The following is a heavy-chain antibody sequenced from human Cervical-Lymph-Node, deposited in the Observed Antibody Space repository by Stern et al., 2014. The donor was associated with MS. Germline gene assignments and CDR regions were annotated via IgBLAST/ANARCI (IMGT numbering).Heavy chain of an antibody. D-gene: IGHD5-18*01. Sequence: VQLVESGAEVKKPGASVKVSCKASGYTFTSYYMHWVRQAPGQGLEWMGIINPSGGSTSYAQKFQGRVTMTRDTSTSTVYMELSSLRSEDTAVYYCAREPRGYSYGQYYFDYWGQGTPVTVSS. CDR2: INPSGGST. J-gene: IGHJ4*02. CDR3: AREPRGYSYGQYYFDY. CDR1: GYTFTSYY. V-gene: IGHV1-46*01.